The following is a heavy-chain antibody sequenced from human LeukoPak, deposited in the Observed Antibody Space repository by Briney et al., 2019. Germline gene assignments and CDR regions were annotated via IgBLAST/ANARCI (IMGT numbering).Heavy chain of an antibody. CDR3: AGLGAMIVVVEGAFDI. CDR2: IYYSGST. CDR1: GGSISSYY. Sequence: SETLSLTCTVSGGSISSYYWSWIRQPPGKGLEWMGYIYYSGSTNYNPSLKSRVTISVDTSKNQFSLKLSSVTAADTAVYYCAGLGAMIVVVEGAFDIWGQGTMVTVSS. V-gene: IGHV4-59*08. J-gene: IGHJ3*02. D-gene: IGHD3-22*01.